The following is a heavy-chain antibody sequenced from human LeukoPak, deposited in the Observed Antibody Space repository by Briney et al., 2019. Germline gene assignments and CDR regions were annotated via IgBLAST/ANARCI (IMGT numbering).Heavy chain of an antibody. Sequence: SETLSLTCAVYGGSFSGYYWSWIRQPPGKGLEWIGEINHSGSTNYNPSLKSRVTISVDTSKNQFSLKLSSVTAADTAVYYCARLGYSSGWTYFDYWGQGTLVTVSS. CDR1: GGSFSGYY. J-gene: IGHJ4*02. CDR3: ARLGYSSGWTYFDY. V-gene: IGHV4-34*01. D-gene: IGHD6-19*01. CDR2: INHSGST.